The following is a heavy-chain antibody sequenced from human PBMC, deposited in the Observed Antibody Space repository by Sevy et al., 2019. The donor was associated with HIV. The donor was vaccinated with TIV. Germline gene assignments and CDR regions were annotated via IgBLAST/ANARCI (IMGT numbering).Heavy chain of an antibody. J-gene: IGHJ4*02. CDR1: GFSFSNFG. Sequence: GGSLRLSCEASGFSFSNFGMHWVRQAPGKGLEWVALISKDGSNKYYAESVKGRLTIFRGNLTDTVNLLMNGLRVEDSAVYHCATDRALMGFAGNDFWGQGTLVTVSS. CDR2: ISKDGSNK. CDR3: ATDRALMGFAGNDF. V-gene: IGHV3-30*03. D-gene: IGHD2-8*01.